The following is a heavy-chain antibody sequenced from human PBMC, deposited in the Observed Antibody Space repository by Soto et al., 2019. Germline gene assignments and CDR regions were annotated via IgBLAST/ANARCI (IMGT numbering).Heavy chain of an antibody. Sequence: PGGSLRLSCAASGFNFKNNAMNWVRQAPGKGLEWLSSIISGGSTTYYADSVRGRFTISRDNSKNTLYLQMNSLRAEDTALYYREKARYGDGRGFDFWGQGTLVTVSS. J-gene: IGHJ4*02. CDR1: GFNFKNNA. CDR2: IISGGSTT. V-gene: IGHV3-23*01. D-gene: IGHD4-17*01. CDR3: EKARYGDGRGFDF.